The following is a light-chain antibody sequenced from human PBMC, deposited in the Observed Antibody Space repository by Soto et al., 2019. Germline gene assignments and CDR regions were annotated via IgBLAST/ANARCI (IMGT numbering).Light chain of an antibody. CDR3: QTWGPGYVV. CDR1: SGHRSYT. V-gene: IGLV4-69*01. CDR2: LNSDGSH. Sequence: QPVLTQSPSASASLGASVKLTCTLSSGHRSYTIAWHQQLPEKGPRYLMTLNSDGSHRKGDGIPDRFSGSSSGAERYLIISSLQSEDEADYYCQTWGPGYVVFGGGTKLTVL. J-gene: IGLJ2*01.